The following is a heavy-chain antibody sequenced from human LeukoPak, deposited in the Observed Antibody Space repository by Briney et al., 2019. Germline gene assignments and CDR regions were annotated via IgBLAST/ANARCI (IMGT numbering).Heavy chain of an antibody. CDR3: AKGGISLVRGSFDY. CDR2: LSGGGADT. V-gene: IGHV3-23*01. D-gene: IGHD3-10*01. Sequence: GGSLRLSCAASGFTFSSYAMSWVRQAPGRGLEWVSALSGGGADTYYAGSVKGRFTISRDNSKNTLYLQMNSLRVEDTAVYYCAKGGISLVRGSFDYWGQGALVTVSS. CDR1: GFTFSSYA. J-gene: IGHJ4*02.